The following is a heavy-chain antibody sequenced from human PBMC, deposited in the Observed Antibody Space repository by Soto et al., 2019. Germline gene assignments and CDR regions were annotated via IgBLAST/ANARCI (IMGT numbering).Heavy chain of an antibody. D-gene: IGHD4-17*01. J-gene: IGHJ6*02. V-gene: IGHV3-23*01. CDR1: GFTFSSYA. CDR3: AKVPSDYGDDYYYGMDV. CDR2: ISGSGGST. Sequence: GGSLRLSCAASGFTFSSYAMSWVRQAPGKGLEWVSAISGSGGSTYYADSVKGRFTIFRDNSKNTLYLQMNSLRAEDTAVYYCAKVPSDYGDDYYYGMDVWGQGTTVTVSS.